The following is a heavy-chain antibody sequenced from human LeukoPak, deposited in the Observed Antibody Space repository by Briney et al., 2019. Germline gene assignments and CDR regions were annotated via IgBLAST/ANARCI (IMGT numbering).Heavy chain of an antibody. V-gene: IGHV1-2*04. Sequence: ASVKVSCKASGYTFTSYYMHWVRQAPGQGLEWMGWINPNSGGTNYAQKFQGWVTMTRDTSISTAYMELSRLRSDDTAVYYCARERSDNWNDDGGGYYFDYWGQGTLVTVSS. CDR3: ARERSDNWNDDGGGYYFDY. D-gene: IGHD1-1*01. CDR2: INPNSGGT. J-gene: IGHJ4*02. CDR1: GYTFTSYY.